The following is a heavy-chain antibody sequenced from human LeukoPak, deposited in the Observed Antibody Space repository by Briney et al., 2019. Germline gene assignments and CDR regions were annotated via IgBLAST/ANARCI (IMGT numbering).Heavy chain of an antibody. CDR2: IYYSGST. V-gene: IGHV4-59*12. Sequence: SETLSLTRTVSGGSISSYYWSWIRQPPGKGLEWIGYIYYSGSTNYNPSLKSRVTISVDTSKNQFSLKLSSVTAADTAVYYCARGYYYDSSGYYINWFDPWGQGTLVTVSS. CDR3: ARGYYYDSSGYYINWFDP. D-gene: IGHD3-22*01. J-gene: IGHJ5*02. CDR1: GGSISSYY.